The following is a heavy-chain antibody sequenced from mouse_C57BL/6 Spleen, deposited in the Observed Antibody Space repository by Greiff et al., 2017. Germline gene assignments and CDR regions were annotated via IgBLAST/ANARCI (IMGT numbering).Heavy chain of an antibody. D-gene: IGHD1-3*01. CDR1: GYTFTSYW. J-gene: IGHJ4*01. V-gene: IGHV1-69*01. CDR3: ARLYAHYAMDY. CDR2: IDPSDSYT. Sequence: VKLQQPGAELVMPGASVKLSCKASGYTFTSYWMHWVKQRPGQGLEWIGEIDPSDSYTNYNQKFKGKSTLTVDKSSSTAYMQLSSLTSEDSAVYYCARLYAHYAMDYWGQGTSVTVSS.